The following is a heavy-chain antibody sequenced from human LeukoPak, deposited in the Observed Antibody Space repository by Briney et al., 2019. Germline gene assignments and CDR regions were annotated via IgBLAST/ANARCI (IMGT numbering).Heavy chain of an antibody. CDR1: GYTFTSYG. V-gene: IGHV1-18*04. CDR2: ISAYNGNT. D-gene: IGHD3-9*01. CDR3: ARVLTGYYNPYYYYYGMDV. J-gene: IGHJ6*04. Sequence: ASVKVSCKASGYTFTSYGISWVRQAPGHRLEWMGWISAYNGNTNYAQKLQGRVTMTTDTSTSTAYMELRSLRSDDTAVYYCARVLTGYYNPYYYYYGMDVWGKGTTVTVSS.